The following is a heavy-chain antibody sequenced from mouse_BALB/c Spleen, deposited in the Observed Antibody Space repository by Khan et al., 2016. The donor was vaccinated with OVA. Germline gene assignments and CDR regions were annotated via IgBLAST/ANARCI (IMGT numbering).Heavy chain of an antibody. CDR2: INTNTGEP. D-gene: IGHD2-1*01. J-gene: IGHJ1*01. Sequence: QIQLVQSGPELKKPGETVKISCMASGYTFTNYGMNWVKQAPGKGLKWMGWINTNTGEPTYAEEFKGRFAFSLETSASTAYLQINNLKNEDTATYFCARRSSYYGYFDVWGAGTTVTVSS. CDR3: ARRSSYYGYFDV. CDR1: GYTFTNYG. V-gene: IGHV9-3*02.